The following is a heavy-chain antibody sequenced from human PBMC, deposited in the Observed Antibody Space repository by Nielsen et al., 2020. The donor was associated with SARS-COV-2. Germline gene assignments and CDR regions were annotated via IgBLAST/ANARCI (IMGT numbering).Heavy chain of an antibody. V-gene: IGHV1-8*01. CDR1: GYTFTSYD. Sequence: ASVKVSCKASGYTFTSYDINWVRQATGQGLEWMGWMNPNSGNTDYAQNFQGRVTMTRNTSISTAYVELSSLKSEDTAVYYCARGLGYSSGWYQYYFDYWGRGTLVTVSS. CDR3: ARGLGYSSGWYQYYFDY. CDR2: MNPNSGNT. J-gene: IGHJ4*02. D-gene: IGHD6-19*01.